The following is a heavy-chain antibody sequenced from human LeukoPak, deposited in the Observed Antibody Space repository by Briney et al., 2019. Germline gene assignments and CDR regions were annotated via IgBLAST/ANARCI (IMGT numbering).Heavy chain of an antibody. D-gene: IGHD4-17*01. Sequence: GGSLRLSCAASGFTFSSYSMNWVRQAPGKGLEWVSYISSSSSTIYYADSVKGRFTISRDNAKDSLYLQMNSLRAEDTAVYYCARVLGPDYRDYVGDLGFDYWGQGTLVTVSS. CDR1: GFTFSSYS. CDR2: ISSSSSTI. CDR3: ARVLGPDYRDYVGDLGFDY. J-gene: IGHJ4*02. V-gene: IGHV3-48*01.